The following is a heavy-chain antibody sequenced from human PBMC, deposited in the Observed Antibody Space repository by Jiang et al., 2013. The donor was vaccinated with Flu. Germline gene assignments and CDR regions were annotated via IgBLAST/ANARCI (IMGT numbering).Heavy chain of an antibody. Sequence: SGAEVKKPGSSVKVSCKASGGTFSSYAISWVRQAPGQGLEWMGRIIPILGIANYAQKFQGRVTITADKSTSTAYMELSSLRSEDTAVYYCARERGYSGYDPFDPWGQGTLVTVSS. D-gene: IGHD5-12*01. V-gene: IGHV1-69*04. CDR2: IIPILGIA. CDR1: GGTFSSYA. J-gene: IGHJ5*02. CDR3: ARERGYSGYDPFDP.